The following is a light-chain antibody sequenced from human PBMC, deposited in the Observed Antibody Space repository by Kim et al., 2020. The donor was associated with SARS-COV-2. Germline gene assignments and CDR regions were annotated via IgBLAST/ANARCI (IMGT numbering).Light chain of an antibody. Sequence: DIQMTQSPSSLSASVGDRVTITCRASQSISSYLNWYQQKPGKAPKLLIYAASSLQSGVPSRFSGSGSGTDFTLTISSLQPEDFATYYCQQSYGTLPLTFGGGTKLEI. CDR3: QQSYGTLPLT. CDR1: QSISSY. CDR2: AAS. J-gene: IGKJ4*01. V-gene: IGKV1-39*01.